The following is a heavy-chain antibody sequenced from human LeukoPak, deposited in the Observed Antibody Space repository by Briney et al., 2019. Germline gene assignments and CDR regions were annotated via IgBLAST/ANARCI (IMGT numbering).Heavy chain of an antibody. J-gene: IGHJ4*02. CDR3: AKGNYYYGSGTYPNFDY. CDR1: GFTFSNYA. V-gene: IGHV3-23*01. CDR2: ISGSGGTT. D-gene: IGHD3-10*01. Sequence: SGGSLRLSCAASGFTFSNYAMNWVRQAPGKGLERVSLISGSGGTTYYADSVKGRFTISRDNSKNTLYLQMNSLRVEDTAVYYCAKGNYYYGSGTYPNFDYWGQGTLVTVSS.